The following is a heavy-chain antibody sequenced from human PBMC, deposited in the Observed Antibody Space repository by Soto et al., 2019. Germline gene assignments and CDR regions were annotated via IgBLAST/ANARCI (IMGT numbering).Heavy chain of an antibody. CDR1: GYTLTELS. CDR3: ATDLSASTAFRPLLLDY. Sequence: ASVKVSCKVSGYTLTELSMHWVRQTPGKGLEWMGGFDPEDGETVYAQKFQGRVTMTEDTSTDTAYMELSSLRPEDTAVYYCATDLSASTAFRPLLLDYWGQGTLVTVSS. J-gene: IGHJ4*02. V-gene: IGHV1-24*01. CDR2: FDPEDGET. D-gene: IGHD1-26*01.